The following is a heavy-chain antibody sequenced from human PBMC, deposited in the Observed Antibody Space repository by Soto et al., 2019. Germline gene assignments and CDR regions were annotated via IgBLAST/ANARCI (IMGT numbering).Heavy chain of an antibody. D-gene: IGHD3-22*01. CDR1: GYTFTSYG. V-gene: IGHV1-18*04. CDR3: ARAYYYDSSGYIKRGMDV. Sequence: GASVKVSCKASGYTFTSYGISWVRQAPGQGLEWMGWISAYNGNTNYAQKLQGRVTMTTDTSTSTAYMELRSLRSDDTAVYYCARAYYYDSSGYIKRGMDVWGPGTTVTVSS. J-gene: IGHJ6*02. CDR2: ISAYNGNT.